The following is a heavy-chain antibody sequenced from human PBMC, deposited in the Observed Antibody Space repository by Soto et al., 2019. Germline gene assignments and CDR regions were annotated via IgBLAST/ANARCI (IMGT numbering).Heavy chain of an antibody. CDR2: IYYSGST. V-gene: IGHV4-31*03. J-gene: IGHJ4*02. D-gene: IGHD2-15*01. Sequence: QVQLQASGPGLVKPSQTLSLTCTVSAGSISSGGYYWSWIRQHPGKGLEWIGYIYYSGSTYYNPSLKSRVTISVDMSKTQFSLKLSSVTAADTAVYYWAGEGYCSGGSYYLGPLGYWGKGSLVTVSS. CDR3: AGEGYCSGGSYYLGPLGY. CDR1: AGSISSGGYY.